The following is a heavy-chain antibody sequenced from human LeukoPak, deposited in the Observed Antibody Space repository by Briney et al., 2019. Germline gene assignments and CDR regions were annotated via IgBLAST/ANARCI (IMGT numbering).Heavy chain of an antibody. D-gene: IGHD6-6*01. Sequence: SETLSLTCTVSGDSMSSYYWSWIRQPPGKGLEWIGHIYYSGSTDYNPSLKSRLTISVDTSKNQFSLKLSSVTAADTAVYYCARDGQLGYYYYYGMDVWGQGTTVTVSS. J-gene: IGHJ6*02. CDR2: IYYSGST. V-gene: IGHV4-59*12. CDR1: GDSMSSYY. CDR3: ARDGQLGYYYYYGMDV.